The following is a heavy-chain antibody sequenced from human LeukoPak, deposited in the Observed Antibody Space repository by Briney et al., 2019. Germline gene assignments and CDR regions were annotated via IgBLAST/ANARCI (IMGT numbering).Heavy chain of an antibody. J-gene: IGHJ6*02. CDR2: ISYDGSNK. V-gene: IGHV3-30-3*01. CDR1: GFTFSSYA. D-gene: IGHD2-2*01. CDR3: ARSPGGGYCSSTSCRYYYYGMDV. Sequence: GGSLRLSCAASGFTFSSYAMHWVRQAPGKGLEWVAVISYDGSNKYYADSVKGRFTISRDNSKNTLYPQMNSLRAEDTAVYYCARSPGGGYCSSTSCRYYYYGMDVWGQGTTVTVSS.